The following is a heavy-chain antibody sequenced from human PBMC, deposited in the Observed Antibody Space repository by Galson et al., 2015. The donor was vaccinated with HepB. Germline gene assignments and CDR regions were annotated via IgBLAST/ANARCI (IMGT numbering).Heavy chain of an antibody. Sequence: SLRLSCAASGFAFDSHAMSWVRQAPGRGLEWISGITGKGDSTFYADSVKGRFTVSRDNSNNMLYLQMNSLRAEDAGLYFCAKGYGLFDSWGQGIVVTVSS. CDR3: AKGYGLFDS. J-gene: IGHJ5*01. CDR1: GFAFDSHA. D-gene: IGHD3-16*01. V-gene: IGHV3-23*01. CDR2: ITGKGDST.